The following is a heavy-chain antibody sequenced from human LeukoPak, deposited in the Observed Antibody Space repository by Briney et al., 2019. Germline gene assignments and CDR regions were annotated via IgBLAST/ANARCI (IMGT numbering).Heavy chain of an antibody. Sequence: GGSLRLSCAAPGFTFSSYAMHWVRQAPGKGLEYVSAISSNGGSTYYANSVKGRFTISRDNSKNTLYLQMGSLRAEDMAVYYCARDSAVVAATPHRYFDYWGQGTLVTVSS. D-gene: IGHD2-15*01. V-gene: IGHV3-64*01. J-gene: IGHJ4*02. CDR1: GFTFSSYA. CDR3: ARDSAVVAATPHRYFDY. CDR2: ISSNGGST.